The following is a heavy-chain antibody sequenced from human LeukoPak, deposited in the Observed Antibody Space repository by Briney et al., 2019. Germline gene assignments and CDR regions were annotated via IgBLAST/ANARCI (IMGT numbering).Heavy chain of an antibody. Sequence: PSETLSLTCTVSGGSISSYYWSWIRQPAGKGLEWIGRIYTSGSTNYNPSLKSRVTMSVDTSKNQFSLKLSSVTAADTAVYYCARGHDYGDPYYYYGTDVWGQGTTVTVSS. CDR3: ARGHDYGDPYYYYGTDV. J-gene: IGHJ6*02. D-gene: IGHD4-17*01. V-gene: IGHV4-4*07. CDR2: IYTSGST. CDR1: GGSISSYY.